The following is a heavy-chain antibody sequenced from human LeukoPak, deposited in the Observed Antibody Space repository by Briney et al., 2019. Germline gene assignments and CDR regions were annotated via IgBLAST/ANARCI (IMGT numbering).Heavy chain of an antibody. Sequence: GGSLRLSCAASGFTFDDYGMSWVRQAPGKGLEWVSGINWIGGSTGYADSVKGRFTISRDNAKNSLYLQMNSLRAEDTALYHCARDGLLWFGELSIRSYMDVWGKGTTVTISS. CDR2: INWIGGST. CDR1: GFTFDDYG. D-gene: IGHD3-10*01. CDR3: ARDGLLWFGELSIRSYMDV. J-gene: IGHJ6*03. V-gene: IGHV3-20*01.